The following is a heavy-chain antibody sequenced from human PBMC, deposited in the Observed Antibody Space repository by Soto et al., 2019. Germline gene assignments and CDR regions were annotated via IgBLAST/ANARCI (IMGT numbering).Heavy chain of an antibody. CDR2: ISYDGSNK. D-gene: IGHD2-15*01. CDR3: AKALNRYCSGGSCYHYYYYYMDV. J-gene: IGHJ6*03. Sequence: GGSLRLSCAASGFTFSSYGMHWVRQAPGKGLEWVAVISYDGSNKYYADSVKGRFTISRDNSKNTLYLQMNSLRAEDTAVYYCAKALNRYCSGGSCYHYYYYYMDVWGKGTTVTVSS. CDR1: GFTFSSYG. V-gene: IGHV3-30*18.